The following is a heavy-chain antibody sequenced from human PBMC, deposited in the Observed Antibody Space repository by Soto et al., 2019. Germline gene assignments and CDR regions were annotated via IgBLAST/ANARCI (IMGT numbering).Heavy chain of an antibody. Sequence: SGPTLVNPTQTLTLTCTFSGFSLSTSGVGVGWIRQPPGKALEWLALIYWDDDKRYSPSLKSRLTITKDTSKNQVVLTMTNMDPVDTATYYCAHGLEYSSGWHQTGGGDYYYGMDVWGQGTTVTVSS. CDR1: GFSLSTSGVG. D-gene: IGHD6-19*01. J-gene: IGHJ6*02. CDR2: IYWDDDK. CDR3: AHGLEYSSGWHQTGGGDYYYGMDV. V-gene: IGHV2-5*02.